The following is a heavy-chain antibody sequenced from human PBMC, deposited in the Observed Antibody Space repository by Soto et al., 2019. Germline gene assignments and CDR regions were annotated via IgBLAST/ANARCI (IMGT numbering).Heavy chain of an antibody. CDR1: GFTLSSYA. J-gene: IGHJ6*02. D-gene: IGHD2-2*01. CDR3: AKDSGYQLPDNYFYYGLDV. V-gene: IGHV3-30*18. Sequence: GGSLRLSCAVSGFTLSSYAMTWVRQTPGKGLEWVAAISYDEIDKKYASSVKGRFTVSRDNVKNTLSLQMNSLRPEDTAVYYCAKDSGYQLPDNYFYYGLDVWGQGTTVTVSS. CDR2: ISYDEIDK.